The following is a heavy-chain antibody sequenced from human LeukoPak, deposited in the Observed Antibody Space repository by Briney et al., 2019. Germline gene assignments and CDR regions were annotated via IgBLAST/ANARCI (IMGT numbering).Heavy chain of an antibody. CDR2: IYTSGST. J-gene: IGHJ6*02. CDR1: GGSFSGYY. Sequence: SETLSLTCAVYGGSFSGYYWSWIRQPAGKGLEWIGRIYTSGSTNYNPSLKSRVTMSVDTSKNQFSLKLSSVTAADTAVYYCARQNKPARYYYYGMDVWGQGTTVTVSS. CDR3: ARQNKPARYYYYGMDV. D-gene: IGHD1/OR15-1a*01. V-gene: IGHV4-59*10.